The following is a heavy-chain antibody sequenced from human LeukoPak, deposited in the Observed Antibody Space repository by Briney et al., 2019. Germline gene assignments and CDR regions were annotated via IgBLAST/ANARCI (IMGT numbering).Heavy chain of an antibody. D-gene: IGHD1-26*01. CDR2: IGGGDT. Sequence: GGSLRLSCAASGFDFTTYAMSWVRQAPGKGLEWVAGIGGGDTHYADSVKGRFTISRDNSKSTVELHRSSLRVEDTAVYYCAKDGQSFNSVWVDLDSWGRGTLVTVSS. CDR1: GFDFTTYA. V-gene: IGHV3-23*01. CDR3: AKDGQSFNSVWVDLDS. J-gene: IGHJ4*02.